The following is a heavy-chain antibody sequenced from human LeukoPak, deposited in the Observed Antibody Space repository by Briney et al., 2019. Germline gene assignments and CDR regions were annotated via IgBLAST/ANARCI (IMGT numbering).Heavy chain of an antibody. D-gene: IGHD7-27*01. V-gene: IGHV3-11*01. Sequence: GGSLRLSCRASGFTFSDHYMTWARQAPGKGLEYISYLSNTGSDSFYADSVKGRFSISRDNAEKSLYLQMNDLRAEDTAVYYCARGHWGLDYWGQGTLVTVSS. CDR3: ARGHWGLDY. CDR2: LSNTGSDS. J-gene: IGHJ4*02. CDR1: GFTFSDHY.